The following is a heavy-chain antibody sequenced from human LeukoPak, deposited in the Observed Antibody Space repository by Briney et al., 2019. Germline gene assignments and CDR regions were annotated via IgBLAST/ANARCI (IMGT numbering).Heavy chain of an antibody. D-gene: IGHD3-3*01. V-gene: IGHV3-30*03. J-gene: IGHJ4*02. CDR1: GFTFISYG. CDR2: ISSDGSNT. CDR3: ARVATNDFWSGYHYYFDY. Sequence: GGSLRLSCAASGFTFISYGMHWVRQAPGKGLEWVAVISSDGSNTFYADSVKGRFTISRDNAKNSLYLQMNSLRAEDTAVYYCARVATNDFWSGYHYYFDYWGQGTLVTVSS.